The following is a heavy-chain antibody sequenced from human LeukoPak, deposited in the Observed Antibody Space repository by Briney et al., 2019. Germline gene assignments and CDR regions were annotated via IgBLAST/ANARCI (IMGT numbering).Heavy chain of an antibody. J-gene: IGHJ5*02. CDR1: GGTFSSYA. Sequence: GSSVKVSCKASGGTFSSYAISWVRQAPGQGLEWMGWISAYNGNTNYAQKLQGRVTMTTDTSTSTAYMELRSLRSDDTAVYYCATAHYYTNWFDPWGQGTLVTVSS. CDR2: ISAYNGNT. V-gene: IGHV1-18*01. CDR3: ATAHYYTNWFDP. D-gene: IGHD1-26*01.